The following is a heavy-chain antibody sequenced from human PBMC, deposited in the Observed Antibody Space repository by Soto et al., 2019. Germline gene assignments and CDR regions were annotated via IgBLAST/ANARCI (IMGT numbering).Heavy chain of an antibody. J-gene: IGHJ6*02. V-gene: IGHV4-34*01. D-gene: IGHD3-10*01. CDR1: DGSFRGYY. CDR3: ASGYYGSGSYRLYYYYGMDV. CDR2: INHSGST. Sequence: EPNSLTCAVYDGSFRGYYWSCISKKQGKGLEWIGEINHSGSTNYNPSLKSRVTISVDTSKNQFSLKLSSVTAADTAVYYCASGYYGSGSYRLYYYYGMDVWGQGTTVTVSS.